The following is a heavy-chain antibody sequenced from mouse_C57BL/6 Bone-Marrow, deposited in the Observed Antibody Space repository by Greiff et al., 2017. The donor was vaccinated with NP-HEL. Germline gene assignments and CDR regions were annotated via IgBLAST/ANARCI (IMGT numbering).Heavy chain of an antibody. CDR3: ANDGYYADWFAY. V-gene: IGHV5-17*01. CDR2: ISSGSSTI. CDR1: GFTFSDYG. Sequence: EVQVVESGGGLVKPGGSLKLSCAASGFTFSDYGMHWVRQAPEKGLEWVAYISSGSSTIYYADTVKGRFTISRDNAKNTLFLQMTSLRSEDTAMYYCANDGYYADWFAYWGQGTLVTVSA. D-gene: IGHD2-3*01. J-gene: IGHJ3*01.